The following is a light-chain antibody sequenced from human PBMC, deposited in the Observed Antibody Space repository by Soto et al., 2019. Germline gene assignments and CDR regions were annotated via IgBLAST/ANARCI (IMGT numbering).Light chain of an antibody. CDR1: SNDVGGYNY. J-gene: IGLJ3*02. CDR2: EVN. Sequence: QSALTQPASVSGFPGQSITISCTGTSNDVGGYNYVSWFQQHPGKAPKLMIYEVNNRPSGVSNRFSGSKSGNTASLTISGLQAEDEAHYYCSSYTGTSTLVFGGGTKVTVL. V-gene: IGLV2-14*01. CDR3: SSYTGTSTLV.